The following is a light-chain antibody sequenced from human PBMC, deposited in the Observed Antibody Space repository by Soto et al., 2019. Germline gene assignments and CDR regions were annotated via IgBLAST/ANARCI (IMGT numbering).Light chain of an antibody. CDR3: QQYGSSPYT. V-gene: IGKV3-20*01. CDR1: RSVSSSY. J-gene: IGKJ2*01. Sequence: EIVLTQSPGTLSLSPGERATLSCRASRSVSSSYLAWYQQKPGQAPRPLIYGASSRATGIPDRFSGSGSGTNFTLTISRLEPEDFALYYWQQYGSSPYTFGQGTKLEIK. CDR2: GAS.